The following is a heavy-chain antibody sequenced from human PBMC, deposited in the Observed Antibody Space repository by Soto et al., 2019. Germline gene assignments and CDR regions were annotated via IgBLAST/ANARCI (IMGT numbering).Heavy chain of an antibody. CDR1: GDSVSSNSAA. CDR2: TYYRSKWYN. CDR3: ERDLNYAKTPLQYFNWFDP. J-gene: IGHJ5*02. V-gene: IGHV6-1*01. D-gene: IGHD1-7*01. Sequence: SQTLSLTCALSGDSVSSNSAAWNWIRQSPSRGLEWLGRTYYRSKWYNDYAVSVKSRITINPDTSKNQFSLQLNSVTPEDTAVYYCERDLNYAKTPLQYFNWFDPWGQGTLVTVSS.